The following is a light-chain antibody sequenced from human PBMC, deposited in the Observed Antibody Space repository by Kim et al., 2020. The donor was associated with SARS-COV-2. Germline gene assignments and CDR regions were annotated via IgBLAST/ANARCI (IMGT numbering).Light chain of an antibody. V-gene: IGKV1-5*03. CDR1: ESISTW. CDR3: QQYKSYPYT. J-gene: IGKJ2*01. CDR2: KAS. Sequence: SASVGDRVTITCRASESISTWLAWYQQKPGKAPKLLIYKASSLQSGVPSTFSGSGSGTEFTLTISSLQPDDFATYYCQQYKSYPYTFGQGTKLEI.